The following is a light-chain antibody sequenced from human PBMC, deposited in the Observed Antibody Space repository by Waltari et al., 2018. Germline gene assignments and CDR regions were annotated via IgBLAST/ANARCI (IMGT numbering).Light chain of an antibody. CDR3: AAWDDSVSGLV. J-gene: IGLJ2*01. Sequence: QSLLTQPPSASGTPGQRVTISCSGSHSNIGTYYVYWYQQLPGTAPTLLIYRINQRPSGVPDRFSGSKSGSSASLAISGLRSEDEADYYCAAWDDSVSGLVFGGGTRLTVL. CDR1: HSNIGTYY. CDR2: RIN. V-gene: IGLV1-47*01.